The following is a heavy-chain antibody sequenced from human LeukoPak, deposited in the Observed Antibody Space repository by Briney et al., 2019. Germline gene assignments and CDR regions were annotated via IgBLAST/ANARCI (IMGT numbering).Heavy chain of an antibody. J-gene: IGHJ3*02. CDR1: GFILRHYV. Sequence: GGSLRLSCEASGFILRHYVMHRVRQAPGKGLEWVAGISQDESNKYYTDSVKGRFIISRDNSKNALYLQMDTLTIADTAVYYCAREADAFDIWGQGTMVTVSS. CDR2: ISQDESNK. CDR3: AREADAFDI. V-gene: IGHV3-30*03.